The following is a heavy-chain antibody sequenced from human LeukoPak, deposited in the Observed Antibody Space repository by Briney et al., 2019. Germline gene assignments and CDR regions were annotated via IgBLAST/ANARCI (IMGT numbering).Heavy chain of an antibody. Sequence: GGSLRLSCAASGFTFDDYAMHWVRQAPGKGLEWVSGISWNSGSIGYADSVKGRFTISRDNAKNSLYLQMNSLRAEDMALYYCVKDRGPYYYGSGSYLDYWGQGTLVTVSS. CDR2: ISWNSGSI. CDR3: VKDRGPYYYGSGSYLDY. D-gene: IGHD3-10*01. V-gene: IGHV3-9*03. J-gene: IGHJ4*02. CDR1: GFTFDDYA.